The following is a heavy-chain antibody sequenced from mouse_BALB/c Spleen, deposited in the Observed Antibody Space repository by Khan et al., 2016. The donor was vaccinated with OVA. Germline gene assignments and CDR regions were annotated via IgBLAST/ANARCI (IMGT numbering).Heavy chain of an antibody. CDR2: ISSSGST. CDR3: ASDGSRYNYAMDY. CDR1: GYSITSDYA. Sequence: VRLQQSGPGLVKPSQSLSLTCTVTGYSITSDYAWNWIRQFPGNKLEWMGYISSSGSTNYNPALKSRISITRDTSKNQFFLQLNSVTTEDTATYYCASDGSRYNYAMDYWGQGTSVTVSS. J-gene: IGHJ4*01. D-gene: IGHD2-3*01. V-gene: IGHV3-2*02.